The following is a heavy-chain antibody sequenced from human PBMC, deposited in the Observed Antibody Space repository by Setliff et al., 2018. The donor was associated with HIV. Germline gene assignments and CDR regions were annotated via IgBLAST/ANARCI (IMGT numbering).Heavy chain of an antibody. CDR2: INHGGDT. Sequence: PSETLSLTCAVYGGSFSGYFWTWIRQPPQKRLEWIGEINHGGDTNYNPSLKSRVTISVDTSKNQFSLKLSSVTAADTAVYYCARGDHRIIAAAGSGWFDPWGQGTLVTVSS. J-gene: IGHJ5*02. CDR3: ARGDHRIIAAAGSGWFDP. CDR1: GGSFSGYF. D-gene: IGHD6-13*01. V-gene: IGHV4-34*01.